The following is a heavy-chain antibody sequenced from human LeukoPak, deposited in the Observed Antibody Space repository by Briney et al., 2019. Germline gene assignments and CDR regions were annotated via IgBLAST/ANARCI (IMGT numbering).Heavy chain of an antibody. CDR2: IYYSWST. V-gene: IGHV4-31*03. Sequence: SETLSLTCTVSGGSISSGGFYWSWIGQHPGKGLEWFGYIYYSWSTYYNPSLKRRAIISVDTSKNKFSLKLSSVTAADTAVYYCARDRAYSSGWYVPYYWGQGTLVTVSS. J-gene: IGHJ4*02. D-gene: IGHD6-19*01. CDR3: ARDRAYSSGWYVPYY. CDR1: GGSISSGGFY.